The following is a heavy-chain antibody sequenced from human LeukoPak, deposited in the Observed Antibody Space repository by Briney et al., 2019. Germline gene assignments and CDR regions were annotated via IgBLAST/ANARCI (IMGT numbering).Heavy chain of an antibody. CDR2: IYTSGST. Sequence: SQTLSLTCTVSGGSISSGSHYWSWIRQPAGKGLEWIGRIYTSGSTNCNPSLKSRLTISVDTSKNQFSLKVRSVTAADTAVYYCASHSGGNSEVFDYWGQGTLVTVSS. J-gene: IGHJ4*02. CDR3: ASHSGGNSEVFDY. CDR1: GGSISSGSHY. D-gene: IGHD4-23*01. V-gene: IGHV4-61*02.